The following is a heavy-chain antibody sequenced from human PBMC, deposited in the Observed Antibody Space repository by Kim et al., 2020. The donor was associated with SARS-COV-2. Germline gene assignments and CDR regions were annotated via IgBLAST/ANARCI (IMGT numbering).Heavy chain of an antibody. Sequence: SETLSLTCTVSGGSISTYYWNWIRQSPQKGLEWIGFISYSGSTNYNPSLKSRVAISVDSSKNQFSLNLSSLTAADTAVYYCARGGAKQWLGLWGRGTLVT. CDR1: GGSISTYY. V-gene: IGHV4-59*13. CDR3: ARGGAKQWLGL. CDR2: ISYSGST. D-gene: IGHD6-19*01. J-gene: IGHJ2*01.